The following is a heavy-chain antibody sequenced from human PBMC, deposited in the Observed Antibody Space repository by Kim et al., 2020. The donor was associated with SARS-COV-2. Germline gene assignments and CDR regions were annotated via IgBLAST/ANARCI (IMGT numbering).Heavy chain of an antibody. Sequence: GGSLRLSCAASGFTFSSYAMHWVRQAPGKGLEWVAVISYDGSNKYYADSVKGRFTISRDNSKNTLYLQMNSLRAEDTAVYYCASLIVVVVAASHWFDPWGQGTLVTVSS. J-gene: IGHJ5*02. CDR1: GFTFSSYA. CDR2: ISYDGSNK. D-gene: IGHD2-15*01. V-gene: IGHV3-30*04. CDR3: ASLIVVVVAASHWFDP.